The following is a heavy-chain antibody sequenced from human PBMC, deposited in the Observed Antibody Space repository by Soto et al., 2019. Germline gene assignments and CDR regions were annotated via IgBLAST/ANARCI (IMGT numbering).Heavy chain of an antibody. Sequence: PGGSLRLSCAASGFTFSSYAMSWVRRAPGKGLEWVSAISGSGGSTYYADSVKGRFTISRDNSKNTLYLQMNSLRAEDTAVYYCAKGGQYQLLSYYYYYGMDVWGQGTTVTVSS. D-gene: IGHD2-2*01. J-gene: IGHJ6*02. V-gene: IGHV3-23*01. CDR1: GFTFSSYA. CDR3: AKGGQYQLLSYYYYYGMDV. CDR2: ISGSGGST.